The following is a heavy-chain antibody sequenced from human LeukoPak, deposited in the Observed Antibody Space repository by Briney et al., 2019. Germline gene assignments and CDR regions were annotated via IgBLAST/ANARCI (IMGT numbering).Heavy chain of an antibody. D-gene: IGHD2-15*01. Sequence: GGSLRLSCAASGFTFSSYAMHWVRQAPGKGLEWVAVISYDGSNKYYADSVKGRFTISRDNSKNTLYLQMHSLRAEDTAVYYCVRDNPRCCGVVPANIDDYWGQGTLVTVSS. CDR1: GFTFSSYA. CDR3: VRDNPRCCGVVPANIDDY. V-gene: IGHV3-30-3*01. J-gene: IGHJ4*02. CDR2: ISYDGSNK.